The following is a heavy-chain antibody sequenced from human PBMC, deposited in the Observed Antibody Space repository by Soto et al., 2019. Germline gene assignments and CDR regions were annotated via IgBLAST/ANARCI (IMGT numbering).Heavy chain of an antibody. CDR1: GYGFSIHW. Sequence: PGESLKISCKGSGYGFSIHWVAWLRQMPGKGLEWVGIIYTGNSNTMYSPSFQGQVTISADTALSTTYLQWDTLKPSDTAIYFCSRDSDCDCGNCPMGGFDMWGQGTMVTVSS. CDR2: IYTGNSNT. D-gene: IGHD2-15*01. CDR3: SRDSDCDCGNCPMGGFDM. J-gene: IGHJ3*02. V-gene: IGHV5-51*01.